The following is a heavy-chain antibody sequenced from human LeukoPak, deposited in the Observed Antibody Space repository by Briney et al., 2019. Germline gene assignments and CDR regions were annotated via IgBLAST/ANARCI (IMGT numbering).Heavy chain of an antibody. CDR2: IYYSGST. CDR1: GGSISSYY. V-gene: IGHV4-59*01. J-gene: IGHJ6*03. D-gene: IGHD3-16*01. Sequence: PSETLSLTCTVSGGSISSYYWNWIRQPPGKGLEWIGYIYYSGSTNYNPSLKSRVTISLDTSKDQFSLKLSSVTAADTAVYYCARDGAHKNHYYSYYYMDVWGKGTTVTVSS. CDR3: ARDGAHKNHYYSYYYMDV.